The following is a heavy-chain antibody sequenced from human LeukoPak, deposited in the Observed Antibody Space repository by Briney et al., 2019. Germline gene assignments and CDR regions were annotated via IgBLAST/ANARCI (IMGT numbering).Heavy chain of an antibody. D-gene: IGHD5-18*01. CDR3: ARAAQLYYYYMDV. V-gene: IGHV4-59*01. Sequence: SETLSLTCTVSGGSISSYYWSWIRQPPGKGLEWIGYIYDSGGTNYNPSLKSRVTMSVDTSKNHFSLRLSSVTAADTAVYYCARAAQLYYYYMDVWGKGTTVTISS. CDR2: IYDSGGT. J-gene: IGHJ6*03. CDR1: GGSISSYY.